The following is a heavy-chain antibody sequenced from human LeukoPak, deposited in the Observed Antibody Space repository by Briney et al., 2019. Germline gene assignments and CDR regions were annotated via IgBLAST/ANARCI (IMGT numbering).Heavy chain of an antibody. Sequence: GGSLRLSCAASGFTFSSPWMSWVRQAPGKGLEWVANIKHDGTEKYCVDSVKGRFTISRDNAKNSLYLQMNSLRAEDTAVYYCVRSAKTFDYWGQGTLVTVSS. J-gene: IGHJ4*02. V-gene: IGHV3-7*01. CDR3: VRSAKTFDY. CDR2: IKHDGTEK. CDR1: GFTFSSPW.